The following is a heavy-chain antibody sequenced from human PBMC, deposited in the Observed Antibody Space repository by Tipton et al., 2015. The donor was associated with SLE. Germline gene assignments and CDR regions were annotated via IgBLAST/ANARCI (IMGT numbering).Heavy chain of an antibody. CDR1: GGSFSDYY. V-gene: IGHV4-34*01. CDR2: IYHSGST. Sequence: TLSLTCAVYGGSFSDYYWSWIRQPPGKGLEWIGSIYHSGSTYYNPSLKSRVTISVDTSKNQFSLKLSSVTAADTAVYYCARILAAAGTGGYWGQGTLVTVSS. CDR3: ARILAAAGTGGY. D-gene: IGHD6-13*01. J-gene: IGHJ4*02.